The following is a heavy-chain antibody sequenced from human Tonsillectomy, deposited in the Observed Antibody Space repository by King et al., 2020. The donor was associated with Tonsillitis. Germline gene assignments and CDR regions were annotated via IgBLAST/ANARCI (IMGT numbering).Heavy chain of an antibody. V-gene: IGHV4-34*01. D-gene: IGHD2-8*01. CDR2: INHSGST. Sequence: VQLQQWGAGLLKPSETLSLSCAVYGGSFSGYYWSWIRQPPGKGLEWIGEINHSGSTNYNPSLKSRVTISVDTSKNQFSLRLSSVTAADTAVYYRARVGTCSKGICTFDYWGQGTLVTVSS. CDR3: ARVGTCSKGICTFDY. CDR1: GGSFSGYY. J-gene: IGHJ4*02.